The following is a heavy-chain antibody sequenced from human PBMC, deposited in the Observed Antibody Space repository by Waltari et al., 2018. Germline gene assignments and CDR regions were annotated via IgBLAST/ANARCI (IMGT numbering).Heavy chain of an antibody. CDR2: VYISGST. Sequence: QVPLQESGPGLVKPSPTLSLPCTVSGSSINSDNYYWSWIRQPAGKGLEWIGRVYISGSTNYNPSLQSRVTISLDTSKNQFSLNLSSVTAADTAVYYCARARGLRTFDYWGQGTLVTVSS. CDR3: ARARGLRTFDY. D-gene: IGHD4-17*01. J-gene: IGHJ4*02. V-gene: IGHV4-61*02. CDR1: GSSINSDNYY.